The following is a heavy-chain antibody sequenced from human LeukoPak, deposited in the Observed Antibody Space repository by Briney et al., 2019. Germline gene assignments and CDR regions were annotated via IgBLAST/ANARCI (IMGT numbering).Heavy chain of an antibody. Sequence: SETLSLTCTVSGGSISSYYWSWIRQPPGTGLEWIGYIYYSGSTNYNPSLKSRVTISVDTSKNQFSLKLSSVTAADTAVYYCARDGAYYYYGMDVWGQGTTVTVSS. V-gene: IGHV4-59*01. CDR1: GGSISSYY. J-gene: IGHJ6*02. D-gene: IGHD3-10*01. CDR3: ARDGAYYYYGMDV. CDR2: IYYSGST.